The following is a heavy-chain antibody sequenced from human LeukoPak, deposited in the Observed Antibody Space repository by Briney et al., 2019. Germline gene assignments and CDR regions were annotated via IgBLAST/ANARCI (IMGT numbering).Heavy chain of an antibody. D-gene: IGHD1-1*01. J-gene: IGHJ4*02. CDR1: GFTFSSYS. CDR3: ARDATGWEDTTYFDY. V-gene: IGHV3-21*04. Sequence: PGGSLRLSCAASGFTFSSYSMNWVRQAPGKGLEWVSSISSSSSYIYYADSVKGRFTISRDNAKNSLYLQMNSLRAEDTAVYFCARDATGWEDTTYFDYWGQGTLVTVSS. CDR2: ISSSSSYI.